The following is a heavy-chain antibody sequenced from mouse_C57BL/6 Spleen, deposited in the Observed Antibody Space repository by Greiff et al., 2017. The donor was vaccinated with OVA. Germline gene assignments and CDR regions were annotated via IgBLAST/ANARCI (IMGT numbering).Heavy chain of an antibody. CDR2: INPNNGGT. D-gene: IGHD2-3*01. V-gene: IGHV1-22*01. J-gene: IGHJ3*01. CDR1: GYTFTDYN. CDR3: ARSGWLLLFAY. Sequence: VQLKESGPELVKPGASVKMSCKASGYTFTDYNMHWVKQSPGKSLEWIGYINPNNGGTSYNQKFKGKATLTVNTSSSTAYMERRSLTSEDAAVYYCARSGWLLLFAYWGQGTLVTVSA.